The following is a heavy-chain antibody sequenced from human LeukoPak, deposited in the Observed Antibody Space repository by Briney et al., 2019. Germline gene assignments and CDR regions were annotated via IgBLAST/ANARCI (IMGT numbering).Heavy chain of an antibody. J-gene: IGHJ4*02. D-gene: IGHD3-10*01. V-gene: IGHV4-34*01. CDR2: INHSGST. CDR1: GGSFSGYY. Sequence: SKTLSLTCAVYGGSFSGYYWSWIRQPPGKGLEWIGEINHSGSTNYNPSLKSRVTISVDTSKNQFSLKLSSVTAADTAVYYCATRHSLLWFGELLAPFSYWGQGTLVTVSS. CDR3: ATRHSLLWFGELLAPFSY.